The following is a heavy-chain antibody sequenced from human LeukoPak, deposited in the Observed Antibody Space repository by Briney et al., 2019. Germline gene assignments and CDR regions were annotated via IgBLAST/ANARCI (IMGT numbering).Heavy chain of an antibody. V-gene: IGHV4-38-2*02. J-gene: IGHJ4*02. CDR3: ARGRYGGYVGPSYYFDY. CDR1: GYSISSGYY. D-gene: IGHD5-12*01. Sequence: SETLSLTCTVSGYSISSGYYWGWIRQPPGKGLEWIGSIYHSGSTYYNPSLKSRVTISVDTSKNQFSLKLSSVTAADTAVYYCARGRYGGYVGPSYYFDYWGQGTPVTVSS. CDR2: IYHSGST.